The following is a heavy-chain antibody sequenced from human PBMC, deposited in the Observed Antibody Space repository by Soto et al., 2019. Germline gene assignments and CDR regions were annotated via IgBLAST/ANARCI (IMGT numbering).Heavy chain of an antibody. Sequence: ASETLSLTCTVSGGSISSYYWSWIRQPPGKGLEWIGYIYYSGSTNYNPSLKSRVTISVDTSKNQFSLKLSSVTAADTAVYYCARHDPFSWLSRIYWGQGTLVTVSS. V-gene: IGHV4-59*08. D-gene: IGHD3-9*01. CDR2: IYYSGST. J-gene: IGHJ4*02. CDR3: ARHDPFSWLSRIY. CDR1: GGSISSYY.